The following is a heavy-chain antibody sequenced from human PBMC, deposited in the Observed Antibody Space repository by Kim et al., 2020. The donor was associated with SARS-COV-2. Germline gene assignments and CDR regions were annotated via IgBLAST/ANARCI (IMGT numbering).Heavy chain of an antibody. D-gene: IGHD2-15*01. J-gene: IGHJ4*02. CDR3: AKGGDIVVVVAAYFDY. Sequence: GGSLRLSCAASGFTFSSYAMSWVRQAPGKGLEWVSAISCSGGSTYYADSVKGRFTISRDNSKNTLYLQMNSLRAEDTAVYYCAKGGDIVVVVAAYFDYWGQGTLVTVSS. V-gene: IGHV3-23*01. CDR2: ISCSGGST. CDR1: GFTFSSYA.